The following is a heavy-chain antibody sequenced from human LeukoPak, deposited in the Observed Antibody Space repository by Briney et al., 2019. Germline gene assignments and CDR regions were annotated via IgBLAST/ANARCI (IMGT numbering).Heavy chain of an antibody. CDR3: ARAYCGNSPFDP. CDR2: IYYSGST. J-gene: IGHJ5*02. Sequence: SETLSLTCTVSGGSISSHYWSWIRQPPGKGLEWIGYIYYSGSTNYNPSLKSRVTISVDTSKNQFSLKLSSVTAADTAVYYCARAYCGNSPFDPWGQGTLVTVSS. D-gene: IGHD4-23*01. CDR1: GGSISSHY. V-gene: IGHV4-59*11.